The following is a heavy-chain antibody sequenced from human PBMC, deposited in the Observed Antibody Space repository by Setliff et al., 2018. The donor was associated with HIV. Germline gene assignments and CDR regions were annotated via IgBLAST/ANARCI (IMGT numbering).Heavy chain of an antibody. CDR2: IYYSGST. D-gene: IGHD3-9*01. J-gene: IGHJ6*03. Sequence: PSETLSLTCTVSGGSISRSSYYWGWIRQPPGKGLEWIGYIYYSGSTNYNPSLKSRVTISVDTSKNQFSLKLSSVTAADTAVYYCARGAPYYDILTGYYSYYYYYMDVWGKGTTVTVSS. CDR1: GGSISRSSYY. V-gene: IGHV4-61*05. CDR3: ARGAPYYDILTGYYSYYYYYMDV.